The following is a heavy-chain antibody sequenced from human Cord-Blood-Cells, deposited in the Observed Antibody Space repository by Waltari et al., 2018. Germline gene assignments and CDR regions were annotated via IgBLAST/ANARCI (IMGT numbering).Heavy chain of an antibody. CDR3: ATATYYYDSSGYPDYYYGMDV. D-gene: IGHD3-22*01. V-gene: IGHV1-2*02. J-gene: IGHJ6*02. CDR2: INPNSGGT. CDR1: GYTFTGHY. Sequence: QVQLVQSGAEVKKPGASVKVSCKASGYTFTGHYMHWVRQAPGQGLEWMGWINPNSGGTNYAQKFQGRVTMTRDTSISTAYMELSRLRSDDTAVYYCATATYYYDSSGYPDYYYGMDVWGQGTTVTVSS.